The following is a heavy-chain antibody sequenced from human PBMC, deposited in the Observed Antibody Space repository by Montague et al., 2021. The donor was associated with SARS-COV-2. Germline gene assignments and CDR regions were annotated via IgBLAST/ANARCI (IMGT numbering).Heavy chain of an antibody. CDR1: GDSTSCPNCY. Sequence: SETLSLTCTVSGDSTSCPNCYWGWIRQAPGKALDWIGTIYNSGTPYYNPSLKSRLTISIDTSKNQFSLKLTSVTAADTAVYYCARHRNYGDHSLDNWFHPWGQGTLVTVSS. V-gene: IGHV4-39*01. D-gene: IGHD4-17*01. CDR2: IYNSGTP. J-gene: IGHJ5*02. CDR3: ARHRNYGDHSLDNWFHP.